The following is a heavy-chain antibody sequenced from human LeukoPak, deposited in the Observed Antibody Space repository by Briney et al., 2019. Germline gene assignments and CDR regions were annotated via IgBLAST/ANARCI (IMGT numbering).Heavy chain of an antibody. CDR3: ARGTDLPTDY. CDR2: IWYDGSNK. D-gene: IGHD3/OR15-3a*01. CDR1: GFTFSNYG. V-gene: IGHV3-33*08. Sequence: PGGSLRLSCAASGFTFSNYGMHWVRQAPGKGLEWVAVIWYDGSNKYYADSVKGRFTISRDNSKNTLYLQINSLRAEDTAVYYCARGTDLPTDYWGQGTLVTVSS. J-gene: IGHJ4*02.